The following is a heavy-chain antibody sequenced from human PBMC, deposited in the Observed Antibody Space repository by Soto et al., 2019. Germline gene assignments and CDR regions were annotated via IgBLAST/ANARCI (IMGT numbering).Heavy chain of an antibody. CDR1: GYTFTSYG. D-gene: IGHD3-10*01. Sequence: QVQLVQSGAEVKKPGASVKVSCKASGYTFTSYGISWVRQAPGQGLEWMGWISAYNGNTNYAQKLQGRVTMTTDTSTSTAYMELRSLRSDDTAVYYCAREKNYLWFGEFISWGYFDYWGQGTLVTVSS. CDR3: AREKNYLWFGEFISWGYFDY. J-gene: IGHJ4*02. CDR2: ISAYNGNT. V-gene: IGHV1-18*01.